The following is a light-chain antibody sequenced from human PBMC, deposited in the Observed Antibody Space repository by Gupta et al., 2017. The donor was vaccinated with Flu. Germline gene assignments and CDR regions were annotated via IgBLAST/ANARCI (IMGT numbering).Light chain of an antibody. CDR1: QSITNY. CDR2: AAS. V-gene: IGKV1-39*01. Sequence: DIQMPQSPSSMSASVGDRVTITCRASQSITNYLNWYQQKPGKVPKLLIYAASSLQFEVPSRFSGSGSGTDFTLTINNLQPEDFATYYCQQSYSIPYTFGQGTKLEI. CDR3: QQSYSIPYT. J-gene: IGKJ2*01.